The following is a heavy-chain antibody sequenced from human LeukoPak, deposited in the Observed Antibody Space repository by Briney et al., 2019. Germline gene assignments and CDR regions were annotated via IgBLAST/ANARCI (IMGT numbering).Heavy chain of an antibody. Sequence: SETLSLTCTVSGASISSSSYYWGWIRQPPGKGLEWIGSIYYGGSTYYNPSLKSRVTISLDTSKNQFSLKLSSVTAADTAVYYCARDLKVSGFGQLWVDYWGQGTLVTVSS. D-gene: IGHD3-10*01. CDR2: IYYGGST. CDR3: ARDLKVSGFGQLWVDY. CDR1: GASISSSSYY. J-gene: IGHJ4*02. V-gene: IGHV4-39*07.